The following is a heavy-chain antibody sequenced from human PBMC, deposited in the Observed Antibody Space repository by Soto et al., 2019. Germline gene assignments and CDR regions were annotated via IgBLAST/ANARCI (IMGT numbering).Heavy chain of an antibody. CDR2: ISSSSSYT. CDR3: ASAHHAHNYYPDAFDI. D-gene: IGHD1-20*01. Sequence: QVQLVESGGGLVKPGGSLRLSCAASGFTFSDYYMSWIRQAPGKGLEWVSYISSSSSYTNYADSVKGRFTISRDNAKNSLYLQLNSLRAEDTAVYYCASAHHAHNYYPDAFDIWGQGTMVTVSS. J-gene: IGHJ3*02. V-gene: IGHV3-11*05. CDR1: GFTFSDYY.